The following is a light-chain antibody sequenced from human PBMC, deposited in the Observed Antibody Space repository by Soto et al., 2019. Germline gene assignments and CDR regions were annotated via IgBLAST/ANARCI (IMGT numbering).Light chain of an antibody. CDR1: NSNIGNNK. J-gene: IGLJ1*01. CDR2: TSN. CDR3: ATWDDSLHGYV. Sequence: QAVVTQPPSASGTPGQRVTISCSGSNSNIGNNKVNWYQQLPGTAPKLLIYTSNQWPSGVPDRFSGSKSGTSASLAISGLQSEDEADYYCATWDDSLHGYVFGTGTKVTVL. V-gene: IGLV1-44*01.